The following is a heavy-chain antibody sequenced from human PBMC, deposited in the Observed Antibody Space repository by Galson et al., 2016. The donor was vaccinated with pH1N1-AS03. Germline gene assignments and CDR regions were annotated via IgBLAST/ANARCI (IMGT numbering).Heavy chain of an antibody. Sequence: SVKVSCKASGYTFTTNVLHWVRQAPGQRLEWMGWINAGNGNTKYSREFQGRLTITRDTSASTAYMELTSLRSDDTAVYYCARESGYNYGYLDYWGQGTLVTVSS. CDR3: ARESGYNYGYLDY. V-gene: IGHV1-3*01. D-gene: IGHD5-18*01. CDR2: INAGNGNT. CDR1: GYTFTTNV. J-gene: IGHJ4*02.